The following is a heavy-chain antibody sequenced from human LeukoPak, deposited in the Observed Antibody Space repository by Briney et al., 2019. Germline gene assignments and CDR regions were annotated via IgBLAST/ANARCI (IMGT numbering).Heavy chain of an antibody. V-gene: IGHV1-2*02. CDR3: ARGWTTVTTTGGSFDI. J-gene: IGHJ3*02. CDR1: GYTFTGYY. D-gene: IGHD4-11*01. CDR2: ISPNSGGT. Sequence: ASVKVSCKASGYTFTGYYMHWVRQAPGQGLEWMGWISPNSGGTNYAQKFQGRVTMTRDTSISTAYMELSRLRSDDTAVYYCARGWTTVTTTGGSFDIWGQGTMVTVSS.